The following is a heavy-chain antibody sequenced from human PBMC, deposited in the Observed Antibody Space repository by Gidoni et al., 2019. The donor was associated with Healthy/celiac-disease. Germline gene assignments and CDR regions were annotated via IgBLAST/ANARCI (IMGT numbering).Heavy chain of an antibody. CDR1: GFTVSSNY. CDR2: IYSGGST. V-gene: IGHV3-66*01. J-gene: IGHJ4*02. CDR3: AREMEAVTAFDY. D-gene: IGHD2-21*02. Sequence: EVQLVESGGGLVQPGGSLRLSCAAAGFTVSSNYMSWVRQAPGKGLEWVSVIYSGGSTYYADSVKGRFTISRDNSKNTLYLQMNSLRAEDTAVYYCAREMEAVTAFDYWGQGTLVTVSS.